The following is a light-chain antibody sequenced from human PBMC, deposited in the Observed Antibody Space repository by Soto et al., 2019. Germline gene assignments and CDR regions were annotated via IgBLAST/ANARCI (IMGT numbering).Light chain of an antibody. CDR1: QVLRSN. J-gene: IGKJ1*01. CDR2: VAT. CDR3: QQQNNYSPRT. Sequence: DIQLTQSPSSLTASDGDSVTIPCRASQVLRSNLAWYQQKPGRAPKLLIVVATTLQSSVPSRLRPSGSGTDFTLTISSVQPEEFATYCCQQQNNYSPRTFDQGTKVDI. V-gene: IGKV1-9*01.